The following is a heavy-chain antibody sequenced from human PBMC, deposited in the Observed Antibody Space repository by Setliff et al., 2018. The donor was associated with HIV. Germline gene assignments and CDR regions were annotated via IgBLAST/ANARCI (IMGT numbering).Heavy chain of an antibody. D-gene: IGHD3-9*01. CDR2: INHSGST. J-gene: IGHJ4*02. V-gene: IGHV4-34*01. CDR3: ARGILTYHFDY. Sequence: SETLSLTCAVYGGSFNGYYWSWIRQPPGKGLEWIGEINHSGSTNYNPSLKSRVTISVDTSKNQFSLKLSSVTAADTAVYYCARGILTYHFDYWGQGTLVTVSS. CDR1: GGSFNGYY.